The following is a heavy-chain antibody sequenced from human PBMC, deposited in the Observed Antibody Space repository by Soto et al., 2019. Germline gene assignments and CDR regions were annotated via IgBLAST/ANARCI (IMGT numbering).Heavy chain of an antibody. D-gene: IGHD3-16*02. Sequence: QVQLVQSGADVKTPGASVRVSCKASGYTFTGYCVNWVREAPGQGLEWMGWINAETGGTSYAQKFQGRVTLSRDTSNNTGLLELSRLRFDGAGVYFLAGDRYPVISDGMDVWGQGTTVTVSS. CDR3: AGDRYPVISDGMDV. CDR2: INAETGGT. V-gene: IGHV1-2*02. J-gene: IGHJ6*02. CDR1: GYTFTGYC.